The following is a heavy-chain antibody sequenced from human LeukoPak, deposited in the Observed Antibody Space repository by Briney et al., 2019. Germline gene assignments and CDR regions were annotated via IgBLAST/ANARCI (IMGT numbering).Heavy chain of an antibody. CDR3: VHSGPNGKLDVYHI. D-gene: IGHD4/OR15-4a*01. V-gene: IGHV2-5*01. Sequence: SGPTLVKPTQSLTLICTFSGFSLSMNGVGVGWIRQPPGKALEWLALIYWNDEKRYISSLKSRLTITKDTSKKQVVLTMTNMSPVDTATYYCVHSGPNGKLDVYHIWGQGTMVTVSS. CDR2: IYWNDEK. CDR1: GFSLSMNGVG. J-gene: IGHJ3*02.